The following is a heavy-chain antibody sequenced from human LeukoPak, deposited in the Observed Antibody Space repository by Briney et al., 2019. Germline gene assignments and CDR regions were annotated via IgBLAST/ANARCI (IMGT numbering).Heavy chain of an antibody. CDR1: GGSFSGYY. CDR2: INHSGST. CDR3: AREDYGSGSYSDY. J-gene: IGHJ4*02. Sequence: SETLSLTCAVYGGSFSGYYWSWIRQPPGKGLEWIGEINHSGSTNYNPSLKSRVTISVDTSKNQFSLKLSSVTAADTAVYYCAREDYGSGSYSDYWGQGTLVTVS. V-gene: IGHV4-34*01. D-gene: IGHD3-10*01.